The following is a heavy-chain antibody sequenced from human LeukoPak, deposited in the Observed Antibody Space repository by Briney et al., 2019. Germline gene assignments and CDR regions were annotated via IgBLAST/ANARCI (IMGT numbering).Heavy chain of an antibody. CDR2: ISGSGGST. CDR3: AKDEEQQLSADAFDI. V-gene: IGHV3-23*01. CDR1: GFTFSSYA. Sequence: PGGSLRLSCAASGFTFSSYAMSWVRQAPGKGLEWVSAISGSGGSTYYADSVKGRFTISRDNSKNTLYLQMHSLRAEDTAVYYCAKDEEQQLSADAFDIWGQGTMVTVSS. J-gene: IGHJ3*02. D-gene: IGHD6-13*01.